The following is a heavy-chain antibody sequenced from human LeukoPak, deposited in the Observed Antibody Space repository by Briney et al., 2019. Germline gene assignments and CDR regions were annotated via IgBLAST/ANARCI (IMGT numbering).Heavy chain of an antibody. J-gene: IGHJ3*02. Sequence: QTLLVTFPFSVWIHLNNPCDWMWPPQSPSRGLECRGKTYYRFEWHNEYAVSVKSRINVTPDTSKNQVSLQLNSVTLKDTAVYYCARGGSFAFAIWGQGTMVTVSA. CDR1: VWIHLNNPCD. CDR2: TYYRFEWHN. D-gene: IGHD2-15*01. CDR3: ARGGSFAFAI. V-gene: IGHV6-1*01.